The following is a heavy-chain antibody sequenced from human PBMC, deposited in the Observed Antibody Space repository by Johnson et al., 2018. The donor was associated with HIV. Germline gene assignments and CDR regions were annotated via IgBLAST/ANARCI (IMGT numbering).Heavy chain of an antibody. CDR2: ISYDGSNK. V-gene: IGHV3-30-3*01. CDR3: ARDLRGAFDI. J-gene: IGHJ3*02. CDR1: GFTFSNYA. Sequence: QVQLVESGGGVVQPGRSLRLSCAASGFTFSNYAMHWVRQAPGKGLEWVALISYDGSNKYNADSVKGRFTISRDNSKNTLYLQMNSLRAEDTAVYYCARDLRGAFDIWGQGTMVAVSS.